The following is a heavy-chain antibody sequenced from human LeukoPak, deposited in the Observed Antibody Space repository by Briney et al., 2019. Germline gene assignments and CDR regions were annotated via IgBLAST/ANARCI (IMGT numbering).Heavy chain of an antibody. D-gene: IGHD5-18*01. J-gene: IGHJ4*02. CDR3: ARGGYSYGIDY. V-gene: IGHV3-7*02. Sequence: GGSLRLSCAASGFTLSTYWMTWVRQAPGKGLEWVANIKQDGSEKYYADSVKGRFTISRDNAKNSLYLQMNSLRAEDTAVYYCARGGYSYGIDYWGQGTLVTVSS. CDR2: IKQDGSEK. CDR1: GFTLSTYW.